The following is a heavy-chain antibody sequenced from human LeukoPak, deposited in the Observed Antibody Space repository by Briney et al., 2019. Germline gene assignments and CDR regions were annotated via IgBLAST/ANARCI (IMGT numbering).Heavy chain of an antibody. CDR3: AKGGISTPNNYFGF. Sequence: GGSLRLSCAASGFTFDDYAMHWVRQAPGKGLEWVSGINWNSGSIDYADSVKGRFTISRDNAKNSLYLQMNSLRAEDTALYYCAKGGISTPNNYFGFWGQGNPGTVSP. V-gene: IGHV3-9*01. CDR2: INWNSGSI. J-gene: IGHJ4*02. D-gene: IGHD3-3*02. CDR1: GFTFDDYA.